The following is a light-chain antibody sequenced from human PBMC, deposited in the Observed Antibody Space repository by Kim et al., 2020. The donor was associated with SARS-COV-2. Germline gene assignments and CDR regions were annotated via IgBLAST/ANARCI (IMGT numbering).Light chain of an antibody. J-gene: IGLJ2*01. V-gene: IGLV2-14*03. CDR2: DVT. CDR3: TSYTNSGAFVL. CDR1: SSDIGAYNY. Sequence: QPASVSGSPGQSITVSCTGTSSDIGAYNYVSWYQQHPGKAPKLMIYDVTYRPSGVSNRFSGSKSGNTASLTISGLQTDDEADYYCTSYTNSGAFVLFGGGTQLTVL.